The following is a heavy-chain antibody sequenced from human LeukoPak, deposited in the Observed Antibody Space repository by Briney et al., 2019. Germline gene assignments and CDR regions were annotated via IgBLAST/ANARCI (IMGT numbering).Heavy chain of an antibody. CDR2: IYYSGST. V-gene: IGHV4-59*08. Sequence: SETLSLTCTVSGGSISSYYWSWIRQPPGKGLEWIGYIYYSGSTNYNPSLKSRVTISVDTSKNQFSLKLSSVTAAGTAVYYCARHLSPAAYFDYWGQGTLVTVSS. CDR1: GGSISSYY. D-gene: IGHD2-2*01. J-gene: IGHJ4*02. CDR3: ARHLSPAAYFDY.